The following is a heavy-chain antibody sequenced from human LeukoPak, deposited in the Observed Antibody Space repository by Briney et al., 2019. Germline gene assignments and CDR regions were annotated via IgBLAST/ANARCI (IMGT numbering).Heavy chain of an antibody. D-gene: IGHD4-17*01. V-gene: IGHV4-4*02. J-gene: IGHJ6*02. CDR3: ARHPQPTVTYYYYYYGMDV. Sequence: SETLSLTCAVSGGSISSSNWWSWVRQPPGQGLEWIGEIYHSGSTNYNPSLKSRVTISVDKSKNQFSLKLSSVTAADTAVYYCARHPQPTVTYYYYYYGMDVWGQGTTVTVSS. CDR2: IYHSGST. CDR1: GGSISSSNW.